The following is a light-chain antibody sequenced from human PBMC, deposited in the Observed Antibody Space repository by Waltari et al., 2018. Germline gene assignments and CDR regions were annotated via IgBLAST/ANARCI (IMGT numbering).Light chain of an antibody. V-gene: IGKV1-9*01. Sequence: DIQLTQSPSFLSASVGDRVTITCRASQGISSYLAWYQQKPGKAPNLLSSEASTLQSGVPSRFRGTGSETEFTLTISSLQPEDFATYFCQHLNSYPPTFGPGTIVDIK. CDR1: QGISSY. CDR2: EAS. J-gene: IGKJ3*01. CDR3: QHLNSYPPT.